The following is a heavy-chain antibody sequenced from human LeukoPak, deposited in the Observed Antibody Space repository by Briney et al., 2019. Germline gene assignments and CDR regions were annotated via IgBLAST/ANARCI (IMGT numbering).Heavy chain of an antibody. CDR3: ARRYSVYGNAFDI. J-gene: IGHJ3*02. D-gene: IGHD5/OR15-5a*01. CDR2: IYSSGST. CDR1: GGSISSYY. V-gene: IGHV4-59*08. Sequence: PSETLSLTCTVSGGSISSYYWSWIRQPPGKGLEWIGYIYSSGSTNYSPSLKSRVTISVDTSKNQFSLKLYSVTAADTAVYYCARRYSVYGNAFDIWGQGTMVTVSS.